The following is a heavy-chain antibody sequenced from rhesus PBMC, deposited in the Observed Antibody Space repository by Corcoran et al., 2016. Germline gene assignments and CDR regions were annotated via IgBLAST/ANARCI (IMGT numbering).Heavy chain of an antibody. CDR2: IYPGDSDT. J-gene: IGHJ4*01. CDR3: AKFSSGWSGFDY. V-gene: IGHV5-43*01. Sequence: EVQLVQSGAEVKRPGESLRISCKTSGYSFTGSWISWVRQMPGKGLEWMGSIYPGDSDTKHNPSSQGHVTISAAKSISTTYLQWSSLKASDTATYYCAKFSSGWSGFDYWGQGVLVTVSS. CDR1: GYSFTGSW. D-gene: IGHD6S26*01.